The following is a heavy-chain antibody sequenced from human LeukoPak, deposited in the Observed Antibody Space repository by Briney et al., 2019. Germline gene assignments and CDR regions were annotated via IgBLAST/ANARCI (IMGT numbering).Heavy chain of an antibody. Sequence: GGSLRLSCAASGFTFSSYAMSWVRQAPGKGLEWVSSISGSGGSTYYADSVKGRFTISRDNSKNTLYLQMNSLRAEDTAVYYCAKGRQWLVLIDYWGQGTLVTVSS. CDR2: ISGSGGST. CDR3: AKGRQWLVLIDY. D-gene: IGHD6-19*01. J-gene: IGHJ4*02. V-gene: IGHV3-23*01. CDR1: GFTFSSYA.